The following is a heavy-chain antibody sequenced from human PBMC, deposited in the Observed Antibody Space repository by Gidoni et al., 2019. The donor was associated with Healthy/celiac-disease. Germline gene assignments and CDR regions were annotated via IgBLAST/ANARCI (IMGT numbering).Heavy chain of an antibody. Sequence: EVQLVESGGGLVQPVGSLLLSCASSGFTFSIYWMHWFRQAPGKGLVWVSRINSDGSSTSYEDPVKGRFTISRDNAKNTLYLQMNSLRAEDTAVYYCARGAYCGGDCYPKPDYWGQGTLVTVSS. V-gene: IGHV3-74*01. CDR3: ARGAYCGGDCYPKPDY. D-gene: IGHD2-21*02. CDR1: GFTFSIYW. J-gene: IGHJ4*02. CDR2: INSDGSST.